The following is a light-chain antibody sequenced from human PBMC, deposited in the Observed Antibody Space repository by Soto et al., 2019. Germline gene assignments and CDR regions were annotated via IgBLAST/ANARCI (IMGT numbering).Light chain of an antibody. CDR3: SSYAASNNFYFV. J-gene: IGLJ3*02. CDR2: EVT. Sequence: QSVLTQPPSASGSPGQSVTISCTGTSSXVGGYNYVSWYQQYPGRAPKLMIYEVTKRPSGVPDRFSGSKSGNTASLTVSGLQAEDEADYYCSSYAASNNFYFVFGGGTKLTVL. V-gene: IGLV2-8*01. CDR1: SSXVGGYNY.